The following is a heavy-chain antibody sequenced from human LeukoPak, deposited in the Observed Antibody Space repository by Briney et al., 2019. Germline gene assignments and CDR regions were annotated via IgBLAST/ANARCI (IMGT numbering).Heavy chain of an antibody. D-gene: IGHD2-21*02. CDR3: AKGNLGVVVTAPLVS. Sequence: GGSLRLSCAASGFTFSSYWMSWVRQAPGKGLEWVSSISVDGGEAHYADSVKGRFTISRDNSKNTLYLQMNSLRAEDTAVYYCAKGNLGVVVTAPLVSWGQGTLVTVSS. J-gene: IGHJ5*02. V-gene: IGHV3-23*01. CDR2: ISVDGGEA. CDR1: GFTFSSYW.